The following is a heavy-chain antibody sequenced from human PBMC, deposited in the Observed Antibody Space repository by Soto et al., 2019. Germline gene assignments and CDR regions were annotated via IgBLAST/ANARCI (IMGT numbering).Heavy chain of an antibody. Sequence: PGGSLRLSCAASGFTFSSYAMHWVRQAPGKGLEWVAVISYDGSNKYYADSVKGRFTISRDNSKNTLYLQMNSLRAEDTAVYYCARSLDSGYGFDYWGQGTLVTVS. CDR1: GFTFSSYA. CDR3: ARSLDSGYGFDY. D-gene: IGHD3-22*01. CDR2: ISYDGSNK. J-gene: IGHJ4*02. V-gene: IGHV3-30-3*01.